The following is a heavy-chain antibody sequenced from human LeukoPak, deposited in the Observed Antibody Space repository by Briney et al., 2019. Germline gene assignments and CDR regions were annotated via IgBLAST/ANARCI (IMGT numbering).Heavy chain of an antibody. V-gene: IGHV1-69*05. CDR1: GGSSSRSA. D-gene: IGHD3-22*01. CDR3: ASSIMIVPPLDAFDI. J-gene: IGHJ3*02. CDR2: IIPIFSSA. Sequence: SVKVSCKASGGSSSRSAISWVRQAPGQGLEWMGGIIPIFSSANYAQKFQGRVTITKDESTSTAYMELSSLRSEDTAVYYCASSIMIVPPLDAFDIWGQGTLVTVSS.